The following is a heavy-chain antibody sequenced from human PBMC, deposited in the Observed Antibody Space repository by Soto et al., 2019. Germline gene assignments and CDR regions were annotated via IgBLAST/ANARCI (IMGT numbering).Heavy chain of an antibody. J-gene: IGHJ6*02. Sequence: LRLSCTASGFTFGDYAMSWFRQAPGKGLEWVGFIRSKAYGGTTEYAASVKGRFTISRDDSKSIAYLQMNSLKTEDTAVYYCTRDFTYGSLYYYYGMDVWGQGTTVTVSS. CDR2: IRSKAYGGTT. V-gene: IGHV3-49*03. CDR3: TRDFTYGSLYYYYGMDV. CDR1: GFTFGDYA. D-gene: IGHD3-10*01.